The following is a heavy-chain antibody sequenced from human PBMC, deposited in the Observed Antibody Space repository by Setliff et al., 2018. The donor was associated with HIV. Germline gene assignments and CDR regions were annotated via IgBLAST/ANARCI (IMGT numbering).Heavy chain of an antibody. CDR3: ARHGLTGDLNAFDI. CDR1: GGSISSYY. V-gene: IGHV4-59*08. Sequence: SETLSLTCTVSGGSISSYYWSWIRQPPGKGLEWIGYIYYSGGTNYNPSLKSRVTISVDTSKNQFSLKLSSVTAADTAVYYCARHGLTGDLNAFDIWGQGTMVTVSS. J-gene: IGHJ3*02. CDR2: IYYSGGT. D-gene: IGHD7-27*01.